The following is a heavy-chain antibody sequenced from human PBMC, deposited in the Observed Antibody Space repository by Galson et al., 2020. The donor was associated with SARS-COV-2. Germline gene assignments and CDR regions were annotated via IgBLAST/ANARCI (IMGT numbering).Heavy chain of an antibody. CDR2: IDWGDDK. D-gene: IGHD3-10*01. J-gene: IGHJ4*02. CDR1: GFSLSTSGMC. Sequence: SGPTLVKPTQTLTLTCTFSGFSLSTSGMCVTWIRQPPGKALEWLALIDWGDDKYYNRSLKTRLTISKDTSKNQVVLTMTNMDPVDTATYYCARMVVRGVTYDYWGQGTLVTVSS. CDR3: ARMVVRGVTYDY. V-gene: IGHV2-70*01.